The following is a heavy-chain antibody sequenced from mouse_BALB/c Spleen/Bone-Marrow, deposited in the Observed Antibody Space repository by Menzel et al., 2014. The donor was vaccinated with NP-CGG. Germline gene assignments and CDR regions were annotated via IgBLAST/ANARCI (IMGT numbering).Heavy chain of an antibody. V-gene: IGHV5-6-2*01. J-gene: IGHJ4*01. Sequence: EVKLVESGGDLGRPGGSLKISCAASGFTFSSYGMSWVRQTPEKRLELVAAINTNGGSTYYPDIVKGRFTISRDNAKNTLYLQMSRLKSEDTAMYYCARQLAYAMDYWGQGTAVTVSS. CDR3: ARQLAYAMDY. D-gene: IGHD4-1*01. CDR1: GFTFSSYG. CDR2: INTNGGST.